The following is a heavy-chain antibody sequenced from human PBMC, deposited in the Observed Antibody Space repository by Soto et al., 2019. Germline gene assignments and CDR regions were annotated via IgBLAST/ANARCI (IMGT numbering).Heavy chain of an antibody. V-gene: IGHV4-39*01. Sequence: SETLSLTCTVSGGSISSSSYYWGWIRQPPGKGLEWIGSIYYSGSTYYNPSLKSRVTISVDTSKNQFSLKLSSVTAADTAVYYCARPGSGWREYFQHWGQGTLVTVSS. CDR2: IYYSGST. D-gene: IGHD6-19*01. J-gene: IGHJ1*01. CDR1: GGSISSSSYY. CDR3: ARPGSGWREYFQH.